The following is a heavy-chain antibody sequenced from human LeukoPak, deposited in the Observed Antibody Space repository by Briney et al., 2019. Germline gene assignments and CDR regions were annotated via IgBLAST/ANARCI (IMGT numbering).Heavy chain of an antibody. J-gene: IGHJ6*03. V-gene: IGHV3-66*01. Sequence: PGGSLRLSCAASGFTVSSNYMGWVRQAPGKGLEWVSVIYSGGSTYYADSVKGRFTISRDNSKNTLYLQMNSLRAEDTAVYYCARDSLTMIVVVNVPEYMDVWGKGTTVTVSS. CDR1: GFTVSSNY. CDR3: ARDSLTMIVVVNVPEYMDV. D-gene: IGHD3-22*01. CDR2: IYSGGST.